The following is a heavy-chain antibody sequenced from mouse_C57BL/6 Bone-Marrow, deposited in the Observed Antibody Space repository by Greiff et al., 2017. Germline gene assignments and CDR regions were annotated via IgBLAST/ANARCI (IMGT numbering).Heavy chain of an antibody. Sequence: DVHLVESGGDLVKPGGSLKLSCAASGFTFSSYGMSWVRQTPDKRLEWVATISSGGSYTYYPDSVKGRFTISRDNAKNTLYLQMSSLKSEDTAMYYCARHYYYGSGFYYAMDYWGQGTSVTVSS. D-gene: IGHD1-1*01. CDR3: ARHYYYGSGFYYAMDY. V-gene: IGHV5-6*01. J-gene: IGHJ4*01. CDR2: ISSGGSYT. CDR1: GFTFSSYG.